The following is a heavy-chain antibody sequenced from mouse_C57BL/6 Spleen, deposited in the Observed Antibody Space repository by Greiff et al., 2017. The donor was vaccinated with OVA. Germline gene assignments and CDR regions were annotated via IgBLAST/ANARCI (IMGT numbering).Heavy chain of an antibody. CDR3: ARRITTVVDYAMDY. V-gene: IGHV5-17*01. D-gene: IGHD1-1*01. CDR1: GFTFSDYG. J-gene: IGHJ4*01. Sequence: EVQGVESGGGLVKPGGSLKLSCAASGFTFSDYGMHWVRQAPEKGLEWVAYISGGSSTIYYADTVKGRFTISRDNAKNTLFLQMTSLRSEDTAMYYCARRITTVVDYAMDYWGQGTSVTVSS. CDR2: ISGGSSTI.